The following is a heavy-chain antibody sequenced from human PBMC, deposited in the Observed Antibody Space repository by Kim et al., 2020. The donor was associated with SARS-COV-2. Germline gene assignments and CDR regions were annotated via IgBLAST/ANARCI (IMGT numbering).Heavy chain of an antibody. J-gene: IGHJ6*02. CDR3: ARVRRRYCSSTSCYRNYYYGMDV. V-gene: IGHV4-34*01. CDR2: INHSGST. Sequence: SQTLSLTCAVYGGSFSGYYWSWLRQPPGKGLEWIGEINHSGSTNYNPSLKSRVTISVDTSKNQFSLKLSSVTAADTAVYYCARVRRRYCSSTSCYRNYYYGMDVWGQGTTVTVSS. CDR1: GGSFSGYY. D-gene: IGHD2-2*02.